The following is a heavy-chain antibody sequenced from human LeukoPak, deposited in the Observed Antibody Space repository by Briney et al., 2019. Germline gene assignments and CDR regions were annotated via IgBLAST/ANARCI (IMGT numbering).Heavy chain of an antibody. CDR1: GGSISSYY. V-gene: IGHV4-4*07. Sequence: SETLSLTCTVSGGSISSYYWSWIRQPAGKGLEWIGRIYTSGSTNYNPSLKSRVTMSVDTSKNQFSLKLSSVTAADTAVYYCAREYCGGDCYSQYYYYYYMDVWGKGTTVTISS. J-gene: IGHJ6*03. D-gene: IGHD2-21*02. CDR3: AREYCGGDCYSQYYYYYYMDV. CDR2: IYTSGST.